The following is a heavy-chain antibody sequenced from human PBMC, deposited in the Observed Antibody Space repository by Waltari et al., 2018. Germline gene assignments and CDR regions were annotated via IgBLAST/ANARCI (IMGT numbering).Heavy chain of an antibody. Sequence: QVQLVQSGAEVKKPGASVKVACKASGYTFTDYAVHWMRQAPGQGLEWVGWINCVNGNIKYSPKFEGRVTITRETSANTAYMELSRLRSEDTAVYYCARGGGRSTWYSRFDPWGQGTLVSVSS. D-gene: IGHD6-13*01. CDR3: ARGGGRSTWYSRFDP. CDR2: INCVNGNI. J-gene: IGHJ5*02. V-gene: IGHV1-3*01. CDR1: GYTFTDYA.